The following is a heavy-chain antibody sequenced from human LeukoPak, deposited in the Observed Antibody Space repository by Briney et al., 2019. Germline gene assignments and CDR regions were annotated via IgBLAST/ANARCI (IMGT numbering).Heavy chain of an antibody. CDR3: ARRAEWFSWTRLDAFDI. Sequence: GSSVKVSCKASGGSLKNFAISWVRQAPGQGPEWMGGFNHIYGTTNYAQKFQGRVTITVDDSTNIAYLDLSSLRSGDTALYYCARRAEWFSWTRLDAFDIWGQGTMVTVSS. J-gene: IGHJ3*02. CDR1: GGSLKNFA. D-gene: IGHD3-3*01. CDR2: FNHIYGTT. V-gene: IGHV1-69*01.